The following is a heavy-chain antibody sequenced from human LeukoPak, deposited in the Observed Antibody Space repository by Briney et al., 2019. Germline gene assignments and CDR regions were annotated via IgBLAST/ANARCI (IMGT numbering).Heavy chain of an antibody. Sequence: ASVKVSCKDSGYTFTSYGISWVRQAPGQGLEWMGWISAYNGNTNYAQKLQGRVTMTTDTSTSTAYMELRSLRSDDTAVYYCARGTGPTSYWPYYFDYWGQGTLVTVSS. V-gene: IGHV1-18*01. CDR2: ISAYNGNT. D-gene: IGHD1-26*01. CDR1: GYTFTSYG. J-gene: IGHJ4*02. CDR3: ARGTGPTSYWPYYFDY.